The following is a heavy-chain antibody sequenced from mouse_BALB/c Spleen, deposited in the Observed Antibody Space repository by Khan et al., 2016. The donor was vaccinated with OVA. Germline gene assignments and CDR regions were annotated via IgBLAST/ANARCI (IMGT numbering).Heavy chain of an antibody. J-gene: IGHJ3*01. CDR3: ARGGGGDRFAY. Sequence: QVQLQQSGAELVRPGVSVKISCKGSGYRFTDFTMHWVKQSHAKSLEWIGVISTYYGEATYNQRFKDKATMTVDKSSSTAYMELDRLTSEDSAIYYYARGGGGDRFAYWGQGTLVTVSA. CDR2: ISTYYGEA. CDR1: GYRFTDFT. V-gene: IGHV1S137*01.